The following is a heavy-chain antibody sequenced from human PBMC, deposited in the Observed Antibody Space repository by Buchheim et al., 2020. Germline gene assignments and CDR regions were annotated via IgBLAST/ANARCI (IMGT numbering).Heavy chain of an antibody. V-gene: IGHV4-39*01. Sequence: QLQLQESGPGLVKPSETLSLTCTVSGGSISSSSYYWGWIRQPPGKGLEWIGSIYYSGSTYYNPSLKSRVTISVDTSKNQFSLKLSSVTAADTAVYYCARHSAVTSFLGPYNWFDPWGQGTL. CDR3: ARHSAVTSFLGPYNWFDP. J-gene: IGHJ5*02. D-gene: IGHD3/OR15-3a*01. CDR1: GGSISSSSYY. CDR2: IYYSGST.